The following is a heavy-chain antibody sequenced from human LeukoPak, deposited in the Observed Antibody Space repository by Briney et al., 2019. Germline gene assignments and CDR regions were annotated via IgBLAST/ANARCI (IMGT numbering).Heavy chain of an antibody. J-gene: IGHJ6*02. V-gene: IGHV1-2*02. CDR2: INPNSGGT. D-gene: IGHD3-3*01. Sequence: ASVEVSCKPAGYTFTRYYMHWVRQAPGQGLEWMGWINPNSGGTNYAQKCQDRVTMTRNTCISTAYMELSRLRSDDTAVYYCARSYSISRFLEWLFETNYGIDVWGHGTTVTVSS. CDR1: GYTFTRYY. CDR3: ARSYSISRFLEWLFETNYGIDV.